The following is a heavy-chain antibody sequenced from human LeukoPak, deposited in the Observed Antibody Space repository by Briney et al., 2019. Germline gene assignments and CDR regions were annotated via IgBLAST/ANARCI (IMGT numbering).Heavy chain of an antibody. CDR1: GFTFITYA. D-gene: IGHD6-13*01. CDR2: ISDSGDNT. J-gene: IGHJ4*02. CDR3: ARLSSSWYHFDY. V-gene: IGHV3-23*01. Sequence: PGGSLRLSCAASGFTFITYAMSWVRQAPGKGLEGVSAISDSGDNTYYSDSVKGRFTISRDNSKNTLCLQMNSLRVEDTAVYYCARLSSSWYHFDYWGQGTLVSVSS.